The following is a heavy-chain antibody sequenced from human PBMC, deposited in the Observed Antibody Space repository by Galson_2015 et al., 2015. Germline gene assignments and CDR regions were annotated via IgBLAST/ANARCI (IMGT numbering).Heavy chain of an antibody. D-gene: IGHD3-10*01. CDR1: GFTFGDYA. CDR3: TRVPRRTMVRGEAFDI. Sequence: SLRLSCAASGFTFGDYAMRWVRQAPGKGLEWVGFIRSKAYGGTKEYAAFVKGRFTITRDESMSIAYLQMMRLKAEDTAVYYCTRVPRRTMVRGEAFDIWGQGTLVTVSS. J-gene: IGHJ3*02. V-gene: IGHV3-49*04. CDR2: IRSKAYGGTK.